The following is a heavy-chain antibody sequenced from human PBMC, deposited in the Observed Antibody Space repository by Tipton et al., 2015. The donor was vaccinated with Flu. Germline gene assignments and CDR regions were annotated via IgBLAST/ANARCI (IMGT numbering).Heavy chain of an antibody. CDR3: ARGGGSGSYRYGMDV. CDR1: GFTFSSYW. CDR2: INSDGSST. J-gene: IGHJ6*02. V-gene: IGHV3-74*01. Sequence: SLRLSCAASGFTFSSYWMHWVRQAPGKGLVWVSRINSDGSSTSYADSVKGRFTISRDNAKNTLYPQMNSLRAEDTAVYYCARGGGSGSYRYGMDVWGQGTTVTVSS. D-gene: IGHD3-10*01.